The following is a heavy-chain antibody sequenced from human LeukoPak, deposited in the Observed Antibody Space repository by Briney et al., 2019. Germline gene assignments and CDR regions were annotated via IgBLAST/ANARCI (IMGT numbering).Heavy chain of an antibody. CDR2: IYHSGST. J-gene: IGHJ4*02. Sequence: PSETLSLTCTVSGGAISSGGYYWSWIRQPPGKGLEWIGYIYHSGSTYYNPSLKSRVTISVDRSKNQFSLKLSSVTAADTAVYYCARADSKCDYWGQGTLVTVSS. CDR3: ARADSKCDY. D-gene: IGHD4-11*01. CDR1: GGAISSGGYY. V-gene: IGHV4-30-2*01.